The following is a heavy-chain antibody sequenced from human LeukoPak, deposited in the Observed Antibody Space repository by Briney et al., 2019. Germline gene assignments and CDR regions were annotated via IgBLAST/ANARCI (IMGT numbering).Heavy chain of an antibody. J-gene: IGHJ4*02. CDR3: AGFGGYSF. D-gene: IGHD4-23*01. CDR2: ISGTGTT. CDR1: GFAVSSNH. Sequence: PGGSLRLSCAASGFAVSSNHMTWVRQAPGKGLEWVSVISGTGTTYYADSVKGRLAISRDNSKNAVYLQMNSLTTEDTAVYYCAGFGGYSFWGQGTLVTVSS. V-gene: IGHV3-66*01.